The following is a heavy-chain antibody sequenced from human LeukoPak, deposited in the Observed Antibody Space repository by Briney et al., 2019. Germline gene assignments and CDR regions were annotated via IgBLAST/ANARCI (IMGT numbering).Heavy chain of an antibody. CDR2: IIPIFGTA. CDR1: GYTFTSYD. Sequence: ASVKVSCKASGYTFTSYDISWVRQAPGQGLEWMGGIIPIFGTANYAQKFQGRVTITADESTSTAYMELSSLRSEDTAVYYCARNPRITIFGYGMDVWGQGTTVTVSS. CDR3: ARNPRITIFGYGMDV. V-gene: IGHV1-69*13. J-gene: IGHJ6*02. D-gene: IGHD3-3*01.